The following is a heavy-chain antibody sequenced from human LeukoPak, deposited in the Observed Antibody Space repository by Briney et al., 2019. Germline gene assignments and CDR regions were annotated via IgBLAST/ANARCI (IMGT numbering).Heavy chain of an antibody. J-gene: IGHJ4*02. CDR3: AKESYSTSWQLDS. Sequence: GRSLRLSCAASGFTFSSNGMHWVRQAPGKGLEWVAVISYDGSDKYYADSVKGRFTISRDNSKNTLYLQMNSLRAEDTAVYYCAKESYSTSWQLDSWGQGTLVTVSS. CDR2: ISYDGSDK. D-gene: IGHD6-13*01. V-gene: IGHV3-30*18. CDR1: GFTFSSNG.